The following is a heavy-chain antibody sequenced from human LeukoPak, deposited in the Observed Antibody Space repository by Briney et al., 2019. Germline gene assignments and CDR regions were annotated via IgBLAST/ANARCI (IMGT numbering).Heavy chain of an antibody. CDR1: GFSFSSYS. J-gene: IGHJ3*02. Sequence: GGSLRLSCAASGFSFSSYSRNWVRQAPGKGLELVSYISGSNSHIYYADSVKGRLTISRDNAKNSLYLQMNSLRAEDTAVYYCARDVAGSGSGRIPGAFDIWGQGTMVTVSS. CDR2: ISGSNSHI. D-gene: IGHD1-26*01. V-gene: IGHV3-21*05. CDR3: ARDVAGSGSGRIPGAFDI.